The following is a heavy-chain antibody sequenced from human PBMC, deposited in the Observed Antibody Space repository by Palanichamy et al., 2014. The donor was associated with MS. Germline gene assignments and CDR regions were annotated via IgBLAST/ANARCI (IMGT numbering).Heavy chain of an antibody. V-gene: IGHV3-33*01. CDR2: IWYDGSNK. J-gene: IGHJ6*03. CDR1: GFTFSSYG. Sequence: QVQLVESGGGVVQPGRSLRLSCAASGFTFSSYGMHWVRQAPGKGLEWVAVIWYDGSNKYYADSVKGRFTISRDNSKNTLYLQMNSLRAEDTAVYYCARVWTLHFPYYMDVWGKGTTVTVSS. D-gene: IGHD3-3*02. CDR3: ARVWTLHFPYYMDV.